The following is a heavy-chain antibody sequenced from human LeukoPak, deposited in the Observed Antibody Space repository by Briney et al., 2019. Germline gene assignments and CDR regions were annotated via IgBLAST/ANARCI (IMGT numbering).Heavy chain of an antibody. D-gene: IGHD3-10*01. CDR2: IYHSGST. V-gene: IGHV4-38-2*02. Sequence: SETLSLTCTVSGYSISSGYYWGWIRQPPGKGLEWIGSIYHSGSTYYNPSLKSRVTISVDTSKNQFSLKLSSVTAADTAVYYCARNYGSGRDYYGSGSYSPDAFDIWGQGTMVTVSS. CDR1: GYSISSGYY. J-gene: IGHJ3*02. CDR3: ARNYGSGRDYYGSGSYSPDAFDI.